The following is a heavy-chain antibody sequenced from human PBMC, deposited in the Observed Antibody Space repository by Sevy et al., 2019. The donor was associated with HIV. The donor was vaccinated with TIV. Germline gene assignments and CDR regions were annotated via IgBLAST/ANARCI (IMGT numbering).Heavy chain of an antibody. CDR1: GFSFSNYW. CDR3: TRDYDFRSGYLNWFDP. Sequence: GGSLRLSCAASGFSFSNYWMHWVRQAPGKGLVWVGRINSDGRNTNYGDSVKGRFTISRDNAKNTLYLQMNSLRAEDTAVYYCTRDYDFRSGYLNWFDPWGQGTPVTVSS. V-gene: IGHV3-74*01. CDR2: INSDGRNT. D-gene: IGHD3-3*01. J-gene: IGHJ5*02.